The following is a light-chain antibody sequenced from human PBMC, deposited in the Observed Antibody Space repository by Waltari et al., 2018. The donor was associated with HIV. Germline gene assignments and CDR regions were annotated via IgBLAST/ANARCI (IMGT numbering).Light chain of an antibody. CDR2: ANV. Sequence: QSVLTQPPSVSGAPGQRVTISCSGGDSNIGADYDVHWYQQVPGTAPKLLIFANVNRPSKVPDRFSGSKSGTSASLAISGLQAEDEADYYCQSYDRSLSGYVFGTGTRVTVL. V-gene: IGLV1-40*01. J-gene: IGLJ1*01. CDR1: DSNIGADYD. CDR3: QSYDRSLSGYV.